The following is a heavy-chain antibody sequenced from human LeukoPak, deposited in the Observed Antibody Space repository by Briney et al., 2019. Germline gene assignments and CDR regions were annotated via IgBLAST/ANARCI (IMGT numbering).Heavy chain of an antibody. V-gene: IGHV3-23*01. CDR1: GFTFSSYA. D-gene: IGHD1-26*01. CDR2: ISCSGGST. CDR3: AKGRELLKYYGMDV. J-gene: IGHJ6*02. Sequence: GGSLRLSCAASGFTFSSYAMSWVGPAPGKGLEWVSAISCSGGSTYYADSVKGRFTNSRDNSKNTLYLQMNSLRAEDTAVYYCAKGRELLKYYGMDVWGQGTTVTVSS.